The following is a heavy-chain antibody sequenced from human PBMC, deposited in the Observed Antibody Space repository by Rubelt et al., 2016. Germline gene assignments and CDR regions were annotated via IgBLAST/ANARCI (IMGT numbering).Heavy chain of an antibody. Sequence: LSLTCTVSGASISIFYWSWIRQSAGQGLEWIGRVDPSGSTNSNPSLKSRITMSVDTSKNQFSLKLNSVTAADTAVYFCARGRRGSSSWLGRDYYGMDVWGQGTTVIVSS. D-gene: IGHD6-13*01. CDR2: VDPSGST. CDR1: GASISIFY. V-gene: IGHV4-4*07. J-gene: IGHJ6*02. CDR3: ARGRRGSSSWLGRDYYGMDV.